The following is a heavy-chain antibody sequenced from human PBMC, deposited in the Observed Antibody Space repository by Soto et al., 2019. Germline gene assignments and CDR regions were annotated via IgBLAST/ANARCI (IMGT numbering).Heavy chain of an antibody. CDR3: SIVTAYGMDV. V-gene: IGHV1-69*06. CDR2: IIPVYGTP. Sequence: QVQLEQSGAEVKKPGSSLKVSCKATGGTFSNYAISWVRQAPGQGLEWMAGIIPVYGTPNYAQRFQDRVTIIAEKSTTTAYMEVHSLRSEDTAIYYCSIVTAYGMDVWGTGNTVIVPS. D-gene: IGHD2-15*01. CDR1: GGTFSNYA. J-gene: IGHJ6*04.